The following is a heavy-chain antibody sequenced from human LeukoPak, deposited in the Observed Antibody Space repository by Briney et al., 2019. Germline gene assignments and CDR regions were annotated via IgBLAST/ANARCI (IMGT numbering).Heavy chain of an antibody. Sequence: SVKVSCKASGGTFSSYAISWVRQAPGQGLEWMGGIIPIFGTANYAQKFQGRVTITADESTSAAYMELSSRRSEDTAVYYCATGGLAAAGQPYYFDYWGQGTLVTVSS. CDR1: GGTFSSYA. D-gene: IGHD6-13*01. J-gene: IGHJ4*02. CDR3: ATGGLAAAGQPYYFDY. CDR2: IIPIFGTA. V-gene: IGHV1-69*13.